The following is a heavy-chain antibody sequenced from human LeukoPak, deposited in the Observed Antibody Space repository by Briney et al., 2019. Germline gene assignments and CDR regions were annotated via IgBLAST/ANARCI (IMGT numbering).Heavy chain of an antibody. D-gene: IGHD2-2*02. Sequence: GGSLRLSCAASGFSFSDYYMTWIRQPPGKGLEWVSYISISTKTIYYADSVKGRFTISRDNSKNTLYLQMNSLRAEDTAVYYCAKSPRTYCSSTSCYTNYFDYWGQGTLVTVSS. CDR2: ISISTKTI. V-gene: IGHV3-11*04. CDR3: AKSPRTYCSSTSCYTNYFDY. J-gene: IGHJ4*02. CDR1: GFSFSDYY.